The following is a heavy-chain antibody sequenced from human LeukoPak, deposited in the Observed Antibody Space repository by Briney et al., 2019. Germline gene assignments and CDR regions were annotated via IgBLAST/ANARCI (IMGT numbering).Heavy chain of an antibody. CDR1: GGSFSGYY. CDR2: INHSGST. D-gene: IGHD2-2*01. V-gene: IGHV4-34*01. J-gene: IGHJ5*02. Sequence: PSETLSLTCAAYGGSFSGYYWSWIRQPPGKGLEWIGEINHSGSTNYNPSLKSRVTISVDTSKNQFSLKLSSVTAADTAVYYCASSGYCSSTSCYDNWFDPWGQGTLVTVSS. CDR3: ASSGYCSSTSCYDNWFDP.